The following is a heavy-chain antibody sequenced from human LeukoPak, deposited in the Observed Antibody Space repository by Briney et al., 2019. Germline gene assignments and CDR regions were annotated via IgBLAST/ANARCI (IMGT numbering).Heavy chain of an antibody. V-gene: IGHV1-18*01. J-gene: IGHJ6*03. Sequence: ASVKVSCKASGYTFTSYGISWVRQAPGQGLEWMGWISAYNGNTNYAQKLQGRVTMTTDTSTSTAYMELRSLRSDDTAVYYGARDLDYGLDVGPDYYYYYRHVWGKGPTVTV. CDR2: ISAYNGNT. CDR1: GYTFTSYG. CDR3: ARDLDYGLDVGPDYYYYYRHV. D-gene: IGHD4-17*01.